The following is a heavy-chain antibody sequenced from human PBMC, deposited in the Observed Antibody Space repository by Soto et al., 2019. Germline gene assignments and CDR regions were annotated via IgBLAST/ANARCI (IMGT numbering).Heavy chain of an antibody. CDR2: ISYDGSNK. Sequence: GSLRLSCAASGFTFSSYGMHWVRQAPGKGLEWVAVISYDGSNKYYADSVKGRFTISRDNSKNTLYLQMNSLRAEDTAVYYCAKDMGSGWGMDVWGQGTTVTVS. V-gene: IGHV3-30*18. J-gene: IGHJ6*02. CDR3: AKDMGSGWGMDV. D-gene: IGHD6-19*01. CDR1: GFTFSSYG.